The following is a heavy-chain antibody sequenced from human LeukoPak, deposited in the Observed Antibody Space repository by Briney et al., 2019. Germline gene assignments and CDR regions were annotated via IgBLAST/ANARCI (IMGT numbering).Heavy chain of an antibody. CDR2: ISWNSGSI. CDR3: AKDSGSSWTGGFDY. J-gene: IGHJ4*02. Sequence: PGGSLRLSCAASGFTFDDYAMHGVRQAPGKGLEWVSGISWNSGSIGYADSVKGRFTISRDNAKNSLYLQMNSLRAEDTALYYCAKDSGSSWTGGFDYWGQGTLVTVSS. V-gene: IGHV3-9*01. CDR1: GFTFDDYA. D-gene: IGHD6-13*01.